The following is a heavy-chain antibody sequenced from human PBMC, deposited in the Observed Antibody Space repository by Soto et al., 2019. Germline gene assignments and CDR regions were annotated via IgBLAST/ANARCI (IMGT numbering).Heavy chain of an antibody. Sequence: SETLSLTCTVSGGSISSSSYYWGWIRQPPGKGLEWIGSIYYSGSTYYNPSLKSRVTISVDTSKNQFSLKLSSVTAADTAVYYCARHYYCSSTSCYENYYYYMDGWGKGTTVTVAS. D-gene: IGHD2-2*01. CDR2: IYYSGST. CDR1: GGSISSSSYY. J-gene: IGHJ6*03. V-gene: IGHV4-39*01. CDR3: ARHYYCSSTSCYENYYYYMDG.